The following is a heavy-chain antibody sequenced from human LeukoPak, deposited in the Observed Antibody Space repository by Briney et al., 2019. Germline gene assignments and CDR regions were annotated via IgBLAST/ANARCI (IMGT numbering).Heavy chain of an antibody. CDR3: ARGRYCTSTSCRSVWFDS. D-gene: IGHD2-8*01. J-gene: IGHJ5*01. CDR2: IYPNNGGT. V-gene: IGHV1-2*02. Sequence: ASVKVSCKASGYSFTGYYVHWVRQAPGQGLEWVGWIYPNNGGTNYAHKFRGRVSMTRDTSISTAYMELSGLKSDDTAVYYCARGRYCTSTSCRSVWFDSWGQGTLVTVS. CDR1: GYSFTGYY.